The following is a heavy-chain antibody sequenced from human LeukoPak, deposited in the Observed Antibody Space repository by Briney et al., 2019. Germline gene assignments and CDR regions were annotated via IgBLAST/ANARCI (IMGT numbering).Heavy chain of an antibody. Sequence: PSETLSLTCTVSGGSISSYYRSWIRQPPGKGLEWIGYIYYSGSTNYNPSLKSRVTISVDTSKNQFSLKLSSVTAADTAVYYCARHSGKAGMDAWGQGTTVTVSS. CDR2: IYYSGST. V-gene: IGHV4-59*08. J-gene: IGHJ6*02. CDR1: GGSISSYY. CDR3: ARHSGKAGMDA. D-gene: IGHD6-25*01.